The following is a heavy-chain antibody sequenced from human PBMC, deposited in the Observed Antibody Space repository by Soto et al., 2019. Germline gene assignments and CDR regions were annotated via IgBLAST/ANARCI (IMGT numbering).Heavy chain of an antibody. CDR3: AKDRHPDGIWTFDY. CDR2: IGGGGSSP. CDR1: GFTFSTFT. V-gene: IGHV3-23*01. D-gene: IGHD3-9*01. J-gene: IGHJ4*02. Sequence: GGSLRLSSAASGFTFSTFTMNWVRQAPGKGLEWVSAIGGGGSSPSYADSVKGRFTISRDNSKNLLFLQMNSLRAEDTAVYYCAKDRHPDGIWTFDYWGLGTLVTVSS.